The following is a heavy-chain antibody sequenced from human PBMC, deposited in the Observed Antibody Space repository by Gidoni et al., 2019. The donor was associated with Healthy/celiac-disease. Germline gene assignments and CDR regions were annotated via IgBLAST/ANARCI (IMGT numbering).Heavy chain of an antibody. CDR3: ASPLPHKGYYYDSSGYDAFDI. V-gene: IGHV4-31*03. D-gene: IGHD3-22*01. CDR1: GASISSGGYY. Sequence: QVQLQESGPGLVKPSQTLSLTCTVSGASISSGGYYWSWIRQHPGKGLEWIGYIYYSGSTYYNPSLKSRVTISVDTSKNQFSLKLSSVTAADTAVYYCASPLPHKGYYYDSSGYDAFDIWGQGTMVTVSS. J-gene: IGHJ3*02. CDR2: IYYSGST.